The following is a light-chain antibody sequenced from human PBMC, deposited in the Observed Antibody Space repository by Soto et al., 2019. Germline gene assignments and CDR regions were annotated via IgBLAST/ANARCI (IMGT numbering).Light chain of an antibody. CDR1: QGIGVR. CDR2: SAP. J-gene: IGKJ1*01. CDR3: LQVNSFPRT. V-gene: IGKV1-12*01. Sequence: IQMTQSPSSLSASIGDRVTITCRASQGIGVRLAWFQQKPGKAPQYLIQSAPILQSGVPSRFSGSGSGTEFILTINSLQPEDVAIYYCLQVNSFPRTFGQGTKVDI.